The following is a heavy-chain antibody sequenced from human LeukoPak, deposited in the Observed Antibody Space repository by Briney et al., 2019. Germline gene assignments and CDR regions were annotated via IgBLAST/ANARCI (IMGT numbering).Heavy chain of an antibody. V-gene: IGHV3-30*15. Sequence: PGRSLRLSCAASGFTFSSFAMQWVRQAPGKGLEWVAIISYGGSEKYYADSVKGRFTISRDNSKNTLYLQMSSLRTNDTAVYFCSRDLGGSDYWGQGTLATVSS. D-gene: IGHD3-16*01. CDR2: ISYGGSEK. J-gene: IGHJ4*02. CDR1: GFTFSSFA. CDR3: SRDLGGSDY.